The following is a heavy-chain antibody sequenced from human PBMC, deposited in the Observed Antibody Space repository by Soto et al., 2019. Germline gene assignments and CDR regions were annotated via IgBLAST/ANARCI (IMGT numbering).Heavy chain of an antibody. V-gene: IGHV3-30*04. CDR1: GFSISRSA. CDR3: ARDLQAGTDNVNWFAP. J-gene: IGHJ5*02. CDR2: IAYDGSNR. Sequence: HPGGSLRLSCAASGFSISRSAMHWVRQAPGKGLEWVAVIAYDGSNRWYADSAKGRFTISRDNSKNTVYLQMSSLRGEDTAVYYCARDLQAGTDNVNWFAPWGQGTLVTVSS. D-gene: IGHD1-1*01.